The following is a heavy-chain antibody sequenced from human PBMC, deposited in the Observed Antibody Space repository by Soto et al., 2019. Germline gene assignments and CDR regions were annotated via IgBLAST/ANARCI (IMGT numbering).Heavy chain of an antibody. CDR1: GFTFSSYS. D-gene: IGHD6-13*01. J-gene: IGHJ4*02. Sequence: GGSLRLSCAASGFTFSSYSMNWVRQAPGKGLEWVSSISSSSSYIYYADSVKGRFTISRDNAKNSLYLQMNSLRAEDTALYYCAKDTSGIAAAGLDYWGQGTLVTVSS. CDR2: ISSSSSYI. CDR3: AKDTSGIAAAGLDY. V-gene: IGHV3-21*04.